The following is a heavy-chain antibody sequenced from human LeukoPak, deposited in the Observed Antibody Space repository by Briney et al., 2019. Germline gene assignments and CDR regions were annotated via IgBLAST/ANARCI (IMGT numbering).Heavy chain of an antibody. V-gene: IGHV3-7*01. CDR3: ARDLRAGSYAFD. CDR1: GFTFTKNW. Sequence: GGSLRLSCAASGFTFTKNWMTWVRQAPGKGLEWVANIKQDGAEKYYVDSVKGRFTISRDNAKNSVYLQMNSLRAEDTAIYYCARDLRAGSYAFDWGQGTLVTVSS. D-gene: IGHD5-18*01. CDR2: IKQDGAEK. J-gene: IGHJ4*02.